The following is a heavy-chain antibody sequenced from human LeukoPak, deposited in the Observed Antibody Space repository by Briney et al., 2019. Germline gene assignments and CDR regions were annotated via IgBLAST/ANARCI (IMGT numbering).Heavy chain of an antibody. D-gene: IGHD3-10*01. CDR2: MNSNSGNT. CDR1: GYTFTNYD. Sequence: ASVKVSCKASGYTFTNYDIMWVRQATGQGPEWMGWMNSNSGNTGYAQKFQGRVTMTRDTSINTAHMELHSLTSEDTAVYYCARGRGGTVVRGYLDYWGRGTLVTVSS. CDR3: ARGRGGTVVRGYLDY. J-gene: IGHJ4*02. V-gene: IGHV1-8*01.